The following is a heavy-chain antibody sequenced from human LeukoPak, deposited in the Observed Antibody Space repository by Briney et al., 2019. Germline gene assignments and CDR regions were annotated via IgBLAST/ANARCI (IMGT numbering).Heavy chain of an antibody. V-gene: IGHV1-18*01. D-gene: IGHD6-13*01. CDR1: GYTFTSYG. CDR3: ARDRPGQQLVPNWFDP. CDR2: ISAYNGNT. Sequence: GASVKVSCKASGYTFTSYGISWVRQAPGQGLEWMGWISAYNGNTNYAQKLQGRVTMTTDTSTSTAYMGLRSLRSDDTAVYYCARDRPGQQLVPNWFDPWGQGTLVTVSS. J-gene: IGHJ5*02.